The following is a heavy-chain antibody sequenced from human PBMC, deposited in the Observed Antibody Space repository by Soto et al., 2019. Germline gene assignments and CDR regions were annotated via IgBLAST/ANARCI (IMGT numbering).Heavy chain of an antibody. CDR2: MNPNTGDT. CDR1: GYTFISYD. J-gene: IGHJ4*02. D-gene: IGHD5-12*01. CDR3: ARGDGYIFDY. V-gene: IGHV1-8*01. Sequence: QVQLVQYGAEVKMPGASVKVSCKASGYTFISYDINLVRQATGQGLEWMGWMNPNTGDTGYAQKFQGRVTMTRNTSINTANLELSSLRSDDTAVYFCARGDGYIFDYWGQGTLVTVSS.